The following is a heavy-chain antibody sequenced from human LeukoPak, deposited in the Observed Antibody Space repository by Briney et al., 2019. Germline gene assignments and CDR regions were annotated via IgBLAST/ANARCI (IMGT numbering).Heavy chain of an antibody. J-gene: IGHJ6*02. Sequence: ASVKVSCKASGYTFTSYGISWVRQAPGQGLEWMGWINTNTGNPTYAQGFTGRFVFSLDTSVSTAYLQISSLKAEDTAVYYCARDHFWSGHYSGYYYGMDVWGQGTTVTVSS. CDR3: ARDHFWSGHYSGYYYGMDV. CDR1: GYTFTSYG. CDR2: INTNTGNP. D-gene: IGHD3-3*02. V-gene: IGHV7-4-1*02.